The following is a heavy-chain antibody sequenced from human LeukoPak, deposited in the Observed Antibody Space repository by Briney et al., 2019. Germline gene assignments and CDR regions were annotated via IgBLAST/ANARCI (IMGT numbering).Heavy chain of an antibody. D-gene: IGHD1-26*01. Sequence: PGGSLRLSCAASGFTLSNDWTLWVRQAPGRGLGWGSLIRSDGTNTVCSAFVKGRLTNSRDNARNTLHMQMNSLRADATAVYYCVVGGGNYWGQGTLVTVS. CDR1: GFTLSNDW. J-gene: IGHJ4*02. CDR3: VVGGGNY. CDR2: IRSDGTNT. V-gene: IGHV3-74*03.